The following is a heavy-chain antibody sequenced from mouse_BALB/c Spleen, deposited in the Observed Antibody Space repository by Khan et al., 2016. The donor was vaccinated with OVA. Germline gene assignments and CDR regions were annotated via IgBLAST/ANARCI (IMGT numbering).Heavy chain of an antibody. J-gene: IGHJ2*01. Sequence: QIQLVQSGAELAKPGASVKMSCKASGYTFSTYWIHWVKQRPGQGLEWIGYIYPSSGSTYYNQTFNDKDTLTTDKSSSTAYMQLSSLTSEDSAVCYCARERIDYWGQGTTLTVSS. CDR3: ARERIDY. CDR2: IYPSSGST. CDR1: GYTFSTYW. V-gene: IGHV1-7*01.